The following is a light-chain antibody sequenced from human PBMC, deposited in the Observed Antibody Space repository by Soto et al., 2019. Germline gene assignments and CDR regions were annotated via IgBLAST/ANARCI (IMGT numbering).Light chain of an antibody. CDR2: STS. V-gene: IGLV7-43*01. CDR3: LLYYGGAVV. Sequence: QAVVTQEPSLTVSPGGTVTLTCASSTGAVTSGYYPNWFQQKPGQATRALIDSTSNKHSWTPARFSGSLLGGKAALTLSGVQPEDEAEYYCLLYYGGAVVFGGGTKLTVL. J-gene: IGLJ2*01. CDR1: TGAVTSGYY.